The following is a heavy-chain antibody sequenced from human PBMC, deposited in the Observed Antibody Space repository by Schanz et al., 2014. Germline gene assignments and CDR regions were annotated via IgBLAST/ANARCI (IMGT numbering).Heavy chain of an antibody. Sequence: QVQLVQSGAEVKKPGASVKVSCKASGYTFTSDSMHWVRQAPGQGLEWMGMINPSGGSTTYAQKFQGRVTMTRNTSISTAYMELSSLRSEDTAVYYCARGRGCTGGSCYSWFDLWGQGTLVTVSS. CDR3: ARGRGCTGGSCYSWFDL. CDR1: GYTFTSDS. CDR2: INPSGGST. J-gene: IGHJ5*02. D-gene: IGHD2-15*01. V-gene: IGHV1-46*01.